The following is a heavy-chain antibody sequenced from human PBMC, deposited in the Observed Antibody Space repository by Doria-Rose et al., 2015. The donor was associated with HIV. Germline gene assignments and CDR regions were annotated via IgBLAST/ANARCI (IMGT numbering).Heavy chain of an antibody. CDR1: GFRFDDYA. CDR2: ISWNSDTI. CDR3: TKRRGVTDIDPFDI. J-gene: IGHJ3*02. Sequence: VQLQESGGGLLQPGRAPRLSCAASGFRFDDYAMHWVRQTPGKGLEWVAGISWNSDTIDYADSVKGRFTISRDNAKNSLYLQMNSLRAEDTALYYCTKRRGVTDIDPFDIWGQGTMVIVSS. V-gene: IGHV3-9*01. D-gene: IGHD2-21*02.